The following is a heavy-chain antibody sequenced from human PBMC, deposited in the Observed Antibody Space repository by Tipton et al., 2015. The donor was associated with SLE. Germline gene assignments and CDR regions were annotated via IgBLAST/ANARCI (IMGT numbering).Heavy chain of an antibody. CDR3: ATQLGMDAFHI. J-gene: IGHJ3*02. CDR2: IWYDGSNK. D-gene: IGHD2-2*01. V-gene: IGHV3-33*01. CDR1: GFTFSSYG. Sequence: SLRLSCAASGFTFSSYGMHWVRQAPGKGLEWVAVIWYDGSNKYYADSVKGRFTISRDNSKNTLYVQMNSLRADDTAVYYCATQLGMDAFHIWGQGTLVTVSS.